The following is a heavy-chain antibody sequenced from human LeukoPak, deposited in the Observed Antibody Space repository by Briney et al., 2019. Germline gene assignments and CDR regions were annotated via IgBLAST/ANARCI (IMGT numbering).Heavy chain of an antibody. CDR1: GFTFSSYG. CDR3: AKDGPVVDFAAMEWISFDY. V-gene: IGHV3-30*02. J-gene: IGHJ4*02. D-gene: IGHD5-18*01. CDR2: IRYDGSNK. Sequence: PGGSLRLSCAASGFTFSSYGMHWVRQAPGKGLEWVAFIRYDGSNKYYADSVKGRFTVSRDNSKNTLYLQMNSLRAEDTAVYYCAKDGPVVDFAAMEWISFDYWGQGTLATVSS.